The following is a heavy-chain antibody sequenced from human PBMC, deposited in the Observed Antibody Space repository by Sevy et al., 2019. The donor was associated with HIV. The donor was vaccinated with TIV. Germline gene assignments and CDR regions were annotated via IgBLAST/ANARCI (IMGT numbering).Heavy chain of an antibody. D-gene: IGHD3-22*01. CDR1: GFTFSSYG. J-gene: IGHJ3*02. CDR3: ASLPNNYYDSSGSSGDDAFAI. V-gene: IGHV3-33*01. Sequence: GGSLRLSCAASGFTFSSYGMHWVRQAPGKGLEWVAVIWNDRSNKHYADSVKGRFTISRDNSKNTLYLQMNSLRAEDTPVYYCASLPNNYYDSSGSSGDDAFAIWGQGTMVTVSS. CDR2: IWNDRSNK.